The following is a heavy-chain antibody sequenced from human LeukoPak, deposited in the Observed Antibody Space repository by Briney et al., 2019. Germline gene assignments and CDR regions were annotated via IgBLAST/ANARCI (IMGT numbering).Heavy chain of an antibody. V-gene: IGHV1-8*01. CDR2: MNPNSGNT. CDR1: VYTFTSYD. D-gene: IGHD3-16*02. Sequence: GASVKVSCKASVYTFTSYDINWVRQATGQGLDGMGWMNPNSGNTGYAQKFQGRVTMTRNTSISTAYMELSSLRSEDTAVYYCARITFGGVIVPFDYWGQGTLVTVSS. J-gene: IGHJ4*02. CDR3: ARITFGGVIVPFDY.